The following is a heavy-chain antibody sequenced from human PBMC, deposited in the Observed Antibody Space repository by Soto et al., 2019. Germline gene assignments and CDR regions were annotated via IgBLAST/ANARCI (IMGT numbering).Heavy chain of an antibody. V-gene: IGHV5-51*01. CDR2: IFPGDSDP. CDR3: ARFSNELDRHLDIDV. CDR1: GYSFTTHW. J-gene: IGHJ6*02. Sequence: SLTISCKGSGYSFTTHWIAWVRQMPGKGLEWMGIIFPGDSDPRYSPSFQGQVTISAGTSISTAYLQWSSLKASDTAIYYCARFSNELDRHLDIDVSSQGTSVTVSS. D-gene: IGHD1-7*01.